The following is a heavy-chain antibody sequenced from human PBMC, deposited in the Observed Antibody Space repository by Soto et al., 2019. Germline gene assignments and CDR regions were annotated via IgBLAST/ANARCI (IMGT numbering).Heavy chain of an antibody. CDR2: INAGNGNT. D-gene: IGHD3-9*01. CDR1: GYTFTSYA. J-gene: IGHJ5*02. CDR3: ARALADILTGYSIKWFDP. Sequence: ASVKVSCKASGYTFTSYAMHWVRQAPGQRLEWMGWINAGNGNTKYSQKFQGRVTITRDTSASTAYMELSSLRSEETAVYYCARALADILTGYSIKWFDPCGQGNLVTV. V-gene: IGHV1-3*01.